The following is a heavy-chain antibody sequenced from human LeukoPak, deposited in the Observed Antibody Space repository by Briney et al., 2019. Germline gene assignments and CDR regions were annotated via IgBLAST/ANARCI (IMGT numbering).Heavy chain of an antibody. Sequence: PSETLSLTCTVSGGSISSYYWSWLRQPAGKGLEWIGRIYTSGSTNYNPSLKRRVTMSVDTSKNQFSLKLSSVTAADTAVYYCARGRRPTAIAAADDAFDIWGQGTMVTVSS. CDR3: ARGRRPTAIAAADDAFDI. V-gene: IGHV4-4*07. CDR1: GGSISSYY. D-gene: IGHD6-13*01. J-gene: IGHJ3*02. CDR2: IYTSGST.